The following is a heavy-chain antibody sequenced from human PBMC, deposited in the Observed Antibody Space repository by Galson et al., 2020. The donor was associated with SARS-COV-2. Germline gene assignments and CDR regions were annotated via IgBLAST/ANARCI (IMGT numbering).Heavy chain of an antibody. Sequence: SETLSLTCTVSGGSISSGSYYWSWFRQPAGKGLEWIGRIYTRGSMNYNLSLKSRVTISVDTSKNQFSLKLNSVTAADTAVYYCARESPRNWAGYCDYWGQGTLVTVSS. V-gene: IGHV4-61*02. CDR3: ARESPRNWAGYCDY. CDR1: GGSISSGSYY. D-gene: IGHD3-16*01. J-gene: IGHJ4*02. CDR2: IYTRGSM.